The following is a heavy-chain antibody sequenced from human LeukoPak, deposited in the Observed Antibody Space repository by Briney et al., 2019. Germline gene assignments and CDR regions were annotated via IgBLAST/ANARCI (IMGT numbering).Heavy chain of an antibody. V-gene: IGHV3-30*02. CDR1: GFTFSSYA. J-gene: IGHJ4*02. CDR3: ASNEGSMVRGVTSFDY. Sequence: GGSLRLSCAASGFTFSSYAMSWVRQAPGKGLEWVAFIRYDGSNKYYADSVKGRFTISRDNSKNTLYLQMNSLRAEDTAVYYCASNEGSMVRGVTSFDYWGQGTLVTVSS. D-gene: IGHD3-10*01. CDR2: IRYDGSNK.